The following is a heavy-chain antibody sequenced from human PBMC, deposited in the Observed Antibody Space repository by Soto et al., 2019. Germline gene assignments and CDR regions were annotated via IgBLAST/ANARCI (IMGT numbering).Heavy chain of an antibody. CDR1: GGSFSTYY. CDR3: ARLGYSSSWYVVPGMDV. Sequence: SETLSLTCTVSGGSFSTYYWSWIRQPPGKGLEWIGYIYYSGSTNYNPSLKSRATISVDTSKNQFSLKLSSVTAADTAVYYCARLGYSSSWYVVPGMDVWGQGTTVTVSS. D-gene: IGHD6-13*01. CDR2: IYYSGST. J-gene: IGHJ6*02. V-gene: IGHV4-59*08.